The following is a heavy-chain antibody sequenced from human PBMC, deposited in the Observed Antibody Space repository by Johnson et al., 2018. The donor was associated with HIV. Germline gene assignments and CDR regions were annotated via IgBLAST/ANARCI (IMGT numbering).Heavy chain of an antibody. CDR1: GFTFSHAW. J-gene: IGHJ3*02. CDR3: YSYRLLGALHI. V-gene: IGHV3-74*02. CDR2: ISWDSGST. D-gene: IGHD3-10*01. Sequence: VQLVESGGGLVKPGGSLRLSCAASGFTFSHAWMSWVRQAPGKGLEWVSGISWDSGSTGYADSVKGRFTISRDNTRKTLYLQMNSLRTEDTAMYTSYSYRLLGALHIWGQGTMVTVSS.